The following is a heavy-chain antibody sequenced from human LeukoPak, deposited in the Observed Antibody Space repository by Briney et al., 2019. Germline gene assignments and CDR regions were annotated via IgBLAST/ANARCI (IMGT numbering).Heavy chain of an antibody. Sequence: GGSLRLSCAASGFTFSSYAMSWVRQAPGKGLEWVSAISGSGGSTYYADSVKGRFTISRDNSKNTLYLQMNSLRAEDTAVYYCARRSGIAVAGAFDYWGQGTMVTVSS. CDR1: GFTFSSYA. D-gene: IGHD6-19*01. CDR3: ARRSGIAVAGAFDY. V-gene: IGHV3-23*01. CDR2: ISGSGGST. J-gene: IGHJ4*02.